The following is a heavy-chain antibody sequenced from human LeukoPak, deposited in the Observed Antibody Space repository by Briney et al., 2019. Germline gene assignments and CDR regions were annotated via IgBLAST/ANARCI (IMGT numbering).Heavy chain of an antibody. CDR3: AKGVNYYDSSGYYPYYFDY. J-gene: IGHJ4*02. Sequence: GGSLRLSCAASGFTFSSYAMSWVRQAPGKGLEWVSAISGSGGSTYYADSVKGRFTISRDNSKNTLYLQMNSLRAEDTAVYYCAKGVNYYDSSGYYPYYFDYWGQGTLVTVSS. D-gene: IGHD3-22*01. CDR2: ISGSGGST. CDR1: GFTFSSYA. V-gene: IGHV3-23*01.